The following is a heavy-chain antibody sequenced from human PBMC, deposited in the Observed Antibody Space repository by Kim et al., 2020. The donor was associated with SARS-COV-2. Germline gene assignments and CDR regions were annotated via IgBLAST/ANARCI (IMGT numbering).Heavy chain of an antibody. CDR3: ASSNYGGNSWGSGYYYYYYGMDV. J-gene: IGHJ6*02. V-gene: IGHV5-51*01. CDR1: GYSFTSYW. CDR2: IYPGDSDT. D-gene: IGHD4-17*01. Sequence: GESLKISCKGSGYSFTSYWIGWVRQMPGKGLEWMGIIYPGDSDTRYSPSFQGQVTISADKSISTAYVQWSSLKASDTAMYYCASSNYGGNSWGSGYYYYYYGMDVWGQGTTVTVSS.